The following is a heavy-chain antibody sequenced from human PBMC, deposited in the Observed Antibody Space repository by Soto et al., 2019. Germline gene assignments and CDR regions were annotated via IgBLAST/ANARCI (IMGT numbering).Heavy chain of an antibody. D-gene: IGHD1-1*01. CDR3: ARGGTVYRYYYGMDV. Sequence: EVQLVETGGGLIQPGGSLRLSCAASGFTVSSNYMSWVRQAPGKGLEWVSVIYSGGSTYYADSVKGRFTISRDNSKNTLYLQMNSLRAEDTAVYYCARGGTVYRYYYGMDVWVQGTTVTVSS. J-gene: IGHJ6*02. V-gene: IGHV3-53*02. CDR1: GFTVSSNY. CDR2: IYSGGST.